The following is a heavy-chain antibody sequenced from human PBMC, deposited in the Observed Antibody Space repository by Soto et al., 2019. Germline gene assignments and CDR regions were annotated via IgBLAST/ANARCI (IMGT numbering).Heavy chain of an antibody. CDR3: ARDGXXVTAFWGXXDY. CDR2: IRFDGSNI. J-gene: IGHJ4*02. Sequence: QVQLVXSGGGVVQPXXXXXLXCAASGSIFRGYGMHWIRQAPGKGLEXVAVIRFDGSNINYADSXMGRFXXSXXXXXXXXXXXXXXXXXXXXXXXYXARDGXXVTAFWGXXDYWGQGXLVTV. CDR1: GSIFRGYG. D-gene: IGHD7-27*01. V-gene: IGHV3-33*01.